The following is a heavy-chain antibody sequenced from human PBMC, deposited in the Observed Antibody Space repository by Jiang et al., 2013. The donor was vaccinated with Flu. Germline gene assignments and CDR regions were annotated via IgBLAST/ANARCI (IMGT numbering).Heavy chain of an antibody. CDR3: ARQGGYGGHPQYYGMDV. Sequence: QLVESGAEVKKPGESLKISCKGSGYSFTSYYIGWVRQMPGKGLEWMGIIYPSDSDTRYSPSFQGQVTISADKSISTAYLQWSSLKASDTAMYYCARQGGYGGHPQYYGMDVWGQGTTVTVSS. CDR2: IYPSDSDT. D-gene: IGHD5-12*01. J-gene: IGHJ6*02. CDR1: GYSFTSYY. V-gene: IGHV5-51*01.